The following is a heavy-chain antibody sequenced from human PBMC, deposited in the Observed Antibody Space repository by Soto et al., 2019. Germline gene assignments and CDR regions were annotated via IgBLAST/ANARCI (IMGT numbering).Heavy chain of an antibody. CDR1: GGSISSYY. CDR2: IYYSGST. J-gene: IGHJ5*02. V-gene: IGHV4-59*01. Sequence: SETLSLTCTVSGGSISSYYWSWIRQPPGKGLEWIGYIYYSGSTNYNPSLKSRVTISVDTSKNQFSLKLSSVTAADTAVYYCARGRPSNYDDSPFPWFDPWGQGNMVTVYS. CDR3: ARGRPSNYDDSPFPWFDP. D-gene: IGHD3-22*01.